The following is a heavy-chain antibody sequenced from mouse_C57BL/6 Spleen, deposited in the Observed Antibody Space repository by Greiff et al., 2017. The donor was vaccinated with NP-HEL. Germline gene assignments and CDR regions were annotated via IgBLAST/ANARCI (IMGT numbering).Heavy chain of an antibody. D-gene: IGHD2-4*01. CDR3: ARGMDYDDGAWFAY. V-gene: IGHV1-64*01. Sequence: QVHVKQSGAELVKPGASVKLSCKASGYTFTSYWMHWVKQRPGQGLEWIGMIHPNSGSTNYNEKFKSKATLTVDKSSSTAYMQLSSLTSEDSAVYYCARGMDYDDGAWFAYWGQGTLVTVSA. CDR1: GYTFTSYW. CDR2: IHPNSGST. J-gene: IGHJ3*01.